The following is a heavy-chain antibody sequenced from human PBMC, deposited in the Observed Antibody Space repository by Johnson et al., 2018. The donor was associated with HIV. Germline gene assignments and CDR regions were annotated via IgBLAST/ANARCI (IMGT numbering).Heavy chain of an antibody. CDR2: ISWDGGST. CDR1: GFTFDDYT. J-gene: IGHJ3*02. V-gene: IGHV3-43*01. CDR3: ARSSSSGAFDI. Sequence: VQLVESGGVVVQPGGSLRLSCAASGFTFDDYTMHWVRQAPGKGLEWVSLISWDGGSTYYADSVKGRFTISRDNSKNSLYLQMNSLRAEDTAVYYCARSSSSGAFDIWGQGTMVTVSS. D-gene: IGHD6-6*01.